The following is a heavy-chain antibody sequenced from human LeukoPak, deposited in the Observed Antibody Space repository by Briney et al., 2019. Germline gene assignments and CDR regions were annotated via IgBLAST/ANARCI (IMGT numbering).Heavy chain of an antibody. J-gene: IGHJ4*02. V-gene: IGHV4-31*03. CDR1: GGSISSGGYY. CDR2: IYYSGST. D-gene: IGHD2-2*01. CDR3: ARYCSSTSCSRKAFDY. Sequence: PSETLSLTCTVSGGSISSGGYYWSWIRQHPGKGLEWIGYIYYSGSTYYNPSLKSRVTISVDTSKNQFSLKLSSVTAADTAVYYCARYCSSTSCSRKAFDYWGQGTLVTVSS.